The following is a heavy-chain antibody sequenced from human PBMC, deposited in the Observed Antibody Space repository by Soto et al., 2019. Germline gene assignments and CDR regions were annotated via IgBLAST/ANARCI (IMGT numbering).Heavy chain of an antibody. Sequence: SETLSLTCTVSGGSISSGGYYWSWIRQHPGKGLEWIGYIYYSGSTYYNPSLKSRVTISVDTSKNQFSLKLNSVTAADTAVYYCARDLGSTSRFDPWGQGTLVTVSS. D-gene: IGHD2-2*01. CDR3: ARDLGSTSRFDP. J-gene: IGHJ5*02. CDR1: GGSISSGGYY. CDR2: IYYSGST. V-gene: IGHV4-31*03.